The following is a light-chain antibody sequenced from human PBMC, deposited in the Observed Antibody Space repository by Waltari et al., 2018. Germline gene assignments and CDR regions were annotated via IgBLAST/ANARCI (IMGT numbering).Light chain of an antibody. CDR3: QQYNTWPPLT. CDR1: QTISNN. V-gene: IGKV3-15*01. J-gene: IGKJ5*01. Sequence: EIVMTQSPVTLSVSPGERATLSCRASQTISNNLAWYQQKRGQAPRLLVYGASTRASGIPDRFSGSGSGTEFTLTISSLQSEDFAVYFCQQYNTWPPLTFGQGTRLEMK. CDR2: GAS.